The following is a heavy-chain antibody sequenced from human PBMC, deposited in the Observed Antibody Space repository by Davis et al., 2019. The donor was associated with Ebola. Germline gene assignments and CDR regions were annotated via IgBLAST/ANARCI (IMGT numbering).Heavy chain of an antibody. CDR1: GFSLSTTGMC. CDR3: ARSTMITRYYGMDV. D-gene: IGHD3-16*01. CDR2: IDWVDDK. Sequence: SGPTLVKPKQTLTLTCTFSGFSLSTTGMCVTWIRQPPGKALEWLARIDWVDDKFYNTSLKTRLIISKDTSKNQVVLTLTNMDPVDTATYYCARSTMITRYYGMDVWGQGTTVTVSS. V-gene: IGHV2-70*17. J-gene: IGHJ6*02.